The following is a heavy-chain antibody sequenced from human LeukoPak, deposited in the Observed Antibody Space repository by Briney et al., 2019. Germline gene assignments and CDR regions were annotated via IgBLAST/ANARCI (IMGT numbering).Heavy chain of an antibody. D-gene: IGHD3-10*01. CDR3: ARALGDP. V-gene: IGHV4-59*12. J-gene: IGHJ5*02. CDR2: IYYSGST. CDR1: GGSISSYY. Sequence: SETLSLTCTVSGGSISSYYWSWIRQPPGKGLEWIGYIYYSGSTYYNPSLKSRVTISVDTSKNQFSLKLSSVTAADTAVYYCARALGDPWGQGTLVTVSS.